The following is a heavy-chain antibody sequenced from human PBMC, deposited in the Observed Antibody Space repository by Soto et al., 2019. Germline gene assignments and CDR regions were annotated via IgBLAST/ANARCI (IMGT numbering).Heavy chain of an antibody. D-gene: IGHD6-13*01. J-gene: IGHJ6*02. CDR2: IIPILGIA. V-gene: IGHV1-69*08. CDR3: ARDQAAAVDYYYGMDV. CDR1: GGTFSSYT. Sequence: QVQLVQSGAEVKKPGSSVKVSCKASGGTFSSYTISWVRQAPGQGLEWMGRIIPILGIANYAQKFQGRVTITGDKPTSTAYMELSSLRSEDTAVYYCARDQAAAVDYYYGMDVWGQGTTVTV.